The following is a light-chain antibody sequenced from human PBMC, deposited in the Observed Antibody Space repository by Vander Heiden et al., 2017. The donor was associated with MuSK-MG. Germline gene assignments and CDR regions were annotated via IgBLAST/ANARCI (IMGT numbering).Light chain of an antibody. J-gene: IGKJ4*01. CDR1: QSINTY. CDR3: QHCKSFLLT. CDR2: SAS. V-gene: IGKV1-5*03. Sequence: DIQMTQSPSILSASVGDRVTITCRASQSINTYLAWYQQKPGNAPKLLIYSASNLGNGVPSRFSGSGSGTEFTLTISSLQPDDLATYFCQHCKSFLLTFGGGTKVDIK.